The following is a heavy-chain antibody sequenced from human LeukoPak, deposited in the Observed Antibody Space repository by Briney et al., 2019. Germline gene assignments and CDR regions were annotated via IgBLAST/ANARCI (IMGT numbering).Heavy chain of an antibody. D-gene: IGHD1-1*01. V-gene: IGHV3-11*06. Sequence: PGGSLRLSRAASGFTFSDYYMTWIRKAPGKGLEWVSYISKSGSDTNFVDSVKGRFTISRDNAKNSLYLQMNSLRAEDTAVYYCARVGATGTADYWGQGTLVTVSS. CDR2: ISKSGSDT. CDR3: ARVGATGTADY. J-gene: IGHJ4*02. CDR1: GFTFSDYY.